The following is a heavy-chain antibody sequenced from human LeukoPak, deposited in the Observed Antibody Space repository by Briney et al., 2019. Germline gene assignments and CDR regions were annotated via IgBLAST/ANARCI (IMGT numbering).Heavy chain of an antibody. CDR2: ISSSGTTI. CDR3: ARETNVDY. CDR1: GFSFSNYE. D-gene: IGHD1-14*01. Sequence: GGSLRLSCAASGFSFSNYEMNWVRQAPGKGLEWVSYISSSGTTIHYADSVKGRFTVSRDNAKNSLYLQMNSLRAEDTAVYYCARETNVDYWGQGTLVTVSS. J-gene: IGHJ4*02. V-gene: IGHV3-48*03.